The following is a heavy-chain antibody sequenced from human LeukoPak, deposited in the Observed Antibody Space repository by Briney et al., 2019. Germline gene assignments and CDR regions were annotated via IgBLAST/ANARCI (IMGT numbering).Heavy chain of an antibody. D-gene: IGHD6-13*01. CDR1: GFTFSSYW. J-gene: IGHJ3*02. CDR2: IKSDGSST. Sequence: PGGSLRPSCAASGFTFSSYWLHWVRQAPGKGLVWVSRIKSDGSSTTYADSVKGRFTISRDNAKNTLYLQMNSLRAEDTAVYYCTRRAAALDAFDIWGQGTMVTVSS. CDR3: TRRAAALDAFDI. V-gene: IGHV3-74*01.